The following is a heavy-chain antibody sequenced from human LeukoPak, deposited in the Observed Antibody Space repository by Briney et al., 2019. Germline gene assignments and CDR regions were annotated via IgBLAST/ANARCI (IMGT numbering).Heavy chain of an antibody. J-gene: IGHJ4*02. CDR3: AKSRGYYYEKSGPADY. V-gene: IGHV3-33*06. Sequence: GGSLRLSCAASGFSFSSYGMHWIRQAPGKGLEWVAVIWYDGSIKYYGDSVKGRFTISRDNSKNTLYLQMNSLSAEDTAVYYCAKSRGYYYEKSGPADYWGQGTLVTVSS. CDR2: IWYDGSIK. D-gene: IGHD3-22*01. CDR1: GFSFSSYG.